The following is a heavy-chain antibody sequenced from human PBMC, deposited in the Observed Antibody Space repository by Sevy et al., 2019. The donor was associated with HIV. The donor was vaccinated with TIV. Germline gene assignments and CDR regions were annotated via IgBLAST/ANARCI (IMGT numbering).Heavy chain of an antibody. V-gene: IGHV3-7*01. CDR1: GLTFSNNW. D-gene: IGHD1-1*01. CDR2: VNQDGRHT. CDR3: ARSSGAPSSNSQH. Sequence: GGSLRLSCEASGLTFSNNWVAWVRQAPGKGLEWVASVNQDGRHTYYVDSVKGRFTISRDNARDSVSLQMSSLRTEDTAVYYCARSSGAPSSNSQHWGQGTVVTVSS. J-gene: IGHJ1*01.